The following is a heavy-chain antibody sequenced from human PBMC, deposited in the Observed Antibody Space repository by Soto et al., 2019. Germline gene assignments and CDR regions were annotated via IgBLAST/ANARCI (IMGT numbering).Heavy chain of an antibody. CDR2: IIPIFGTV. J-gene: IGHJ2*01. CDR1: GGTFSNYP. Sequence: QVQVVQSGAEVKKPGSSVKVSCKASGGTFSNYPISWVRQAPGQGLEWMGGIIPIFGTVNYAQKFQGRVTITADESTSTAYMELSILRSEDTAVYYCARGNHRWLQLWYFDLWGRGTLVTVSS. D-gene: IGHD5-12*01. V-gene: IGHV1-69*12. CDR3: ARGNHRWLQLWYFDL.